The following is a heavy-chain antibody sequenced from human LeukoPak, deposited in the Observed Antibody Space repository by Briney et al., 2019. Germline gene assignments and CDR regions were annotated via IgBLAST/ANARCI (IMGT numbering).Heavy chain of an antibody. CDR2: IYTSGST. V-gene: IGHV4-4*07. J-gene: IGHJ3*02. Sequence: SETLSLTCTVSGGSISSYYWSWIRQPAGKGLEWIGRIYTSGSTNYNPSLKSRVTMSVDTSKNQFSLKLSSVTAADTAVYYCARMMVLRSSGTLNAFDIWGQGTMVTVSS. CDR1: GGSISSYY. CDR3: ARMMVLRSSGTLNAFDI. D-gene: IGHD2-8*01.